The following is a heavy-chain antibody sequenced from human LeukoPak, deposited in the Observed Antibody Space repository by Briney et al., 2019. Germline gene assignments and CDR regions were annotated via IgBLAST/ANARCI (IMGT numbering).Heavy chain of an antibody. Sequence: GASVKVSCKASGYTFTSYDINWVRQATGQGLEWMGWMNPNSGTTGYAQKFQGRVTMTRNTSISTAYMELSSLRSEDTAVYYCARGQAGTLDFDYWGQGTLVTVSS. D-gene: IGHD1-1*01. CDR3: ARGQAGTLDFDY. J-gene: IGHJ4*02. V-gene: IGHV1-8*01. CDR1: GYTFTSYD. CDR2: MNPNSGTT.